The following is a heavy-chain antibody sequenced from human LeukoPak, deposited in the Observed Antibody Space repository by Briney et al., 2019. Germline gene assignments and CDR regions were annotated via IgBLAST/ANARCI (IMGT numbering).Heavy chain of an antibody. CDR3: ARVKGAECSGGSCYSRGSYYYYYYMDV. CDR1: GGTFSSYA. D-gene: IGHD2-15*01. CDR2: IIPIFGTA. Sequence: VASVKVSCKASGGTFSSYAISWVRQAPGQGLEWMGGIIPIFGTANYAQKFQGRVTITADKSTSTAYMELSSLRSEDTAVYYCARVKGAECSGGSCYSRGSYYYYYYMDVWGKGTTVTVYS. J-gene: IGHJ6*03. V-gene: IGHV1-69*06.